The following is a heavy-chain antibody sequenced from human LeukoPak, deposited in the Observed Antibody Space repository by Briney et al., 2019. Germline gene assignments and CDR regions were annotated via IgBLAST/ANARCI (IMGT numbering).Heavy chain of an antibody. V-gene: IGHV3-48*03. D-gene: IGHD4-17*01. Sequence: GGPLRLSCAASGFTFSSYEMNWVRQAPGKGLEWVSYISSSGSTIYYADSVKGRFTISRDNSKNTLYLQMNSLRAEDTAVYYCAKAATVTTNYMDVWGKGTTVTVSS. J-gene: IGHJ6*03. CDR2: ISSSGSTI. CDR1: GFTFSSYE. CDR3: AKAATVTTNYMDV.